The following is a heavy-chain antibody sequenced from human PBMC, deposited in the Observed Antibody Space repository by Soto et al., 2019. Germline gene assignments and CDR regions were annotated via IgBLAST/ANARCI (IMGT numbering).Heavy chain of an antibody. D-gene: IGHD3-22*01. CDR3: ARDYDSSGYPRYYFDY. CDR2: IWYDGSNK. Sequence: GGSLRLSCAASGFTFSSYGMHWGRQAPGKGLEWVAVIWYDGSNKYYADSVKGRFTISRDNSKNTLYLQMNSLRAEDTAVYYCARDYDSSGYPRYYFDYWGQGTLVTVSS. CDR1: GFTFSSYG. V-gene: IGHV3-33*01. J-gene: IGHJ4*02.